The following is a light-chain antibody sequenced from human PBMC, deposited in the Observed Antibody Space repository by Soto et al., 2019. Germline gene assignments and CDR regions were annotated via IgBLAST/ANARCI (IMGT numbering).Light chain of an antibody. CDR1: QSVSSSY. CDR3: QQYGSSPPFT. CDR2: GAS. Sequence: EIGFTQSPGTLSLSPGERATLSCRAIQSVSSSYLAWYQQKPGQAPRLLIYGASSRATGIPDRFGGSGSGTDFTLTISRLEPEDFAVYYCQQYGSSPPFTFGQGTKVDIK. V-gene: IGKV3-20*01. J-gene: IGKJ1*01.